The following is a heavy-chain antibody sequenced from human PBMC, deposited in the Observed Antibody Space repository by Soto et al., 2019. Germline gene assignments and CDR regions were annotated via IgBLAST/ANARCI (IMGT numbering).Heavy chain of an antibody. V-gene: IGHV4-59*01. D-gene: IGHD3-10*01. J-gene: IGHJ4*02. CDR1: GGSISSYY. CDR3: AREKGSQWFGELGPYDY. Sequence: QVQLQESGPGLVKPSETLSLTCTVSGGSISSYYWSWIRQPPGKGLEWIGYIYYSGSTNYNPSLKSRVTISVDTSKNQFSLKLSSVTAADTAVYYCAREKGSQWFGELGPYDYWGQGTLVTVSS. CDR2: IYYSGST.